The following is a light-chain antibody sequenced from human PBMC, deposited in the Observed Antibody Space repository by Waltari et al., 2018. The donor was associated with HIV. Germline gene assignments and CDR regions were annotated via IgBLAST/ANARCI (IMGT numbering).Light chain of an antibody. Sequence: QSVLTQPPSVSGAPGQRVTISCSGSGSNIRSNFVNWYQQLPVTAPRVLIYNDEQRPSGVPARFSGSKSGTTASLAISGLQSEDEAEYYCAALDDTLNVYVFGSGTKVTVL. CDR2: NDE. V-gene: IGLV1-44*01. J-gene: IGLJ1*01. CDR1: GSNIRSNF. CDR3: AALDDTLNVYV.